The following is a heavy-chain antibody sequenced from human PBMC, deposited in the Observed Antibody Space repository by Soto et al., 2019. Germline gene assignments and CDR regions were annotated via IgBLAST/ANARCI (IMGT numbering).Heavy chain of an antibody. CDR3: ARGGRDYGGNLVVDP. V-gene: IGHV1-3*01. D-gene: IGHD4-17*01. CDR2: INAGNGNT. CDR1: GYTLTRYS. Sequence: ASVKVSCKASGYTLTRYSIHWVRQAPGQRLEWMGWINAGNGNTKFSQKFQGRVTITRDTSASTAYMELRGLRSEDTAVYYCARGGRDYGGNLVVDPWGQGTLVTVSS. J-gene: IGHJ5*02.